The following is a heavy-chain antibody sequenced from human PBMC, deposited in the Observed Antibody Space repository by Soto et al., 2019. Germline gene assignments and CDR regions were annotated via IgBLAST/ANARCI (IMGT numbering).Heavy chain of an antibody. V-gene: IGHV1-69*12. CDR1: GGTFSSYA. Sequence: QVQLVQSGAEVKKPGSSVKVSCKASGGTFSSYAISWVRQAPGHGLEWMGGIIPILGTANYAQKFQGRVTITADESTSTAYMELSSLRSKDTAVYYCASVLELHYYYGMDVWGQGTTVTVSS. J-gene: IGHJ6*02. CDR2: IIPILGTA. D-gene: IGHD1-7*01. CDR3: ASVLELHYYYGMDV.